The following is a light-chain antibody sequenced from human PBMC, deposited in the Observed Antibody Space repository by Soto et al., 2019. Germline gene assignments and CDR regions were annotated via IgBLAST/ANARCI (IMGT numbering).Light chain of an antibody. Sequence: QSALTQPASVSGSRGQSITISCTGTSSDVGGYNYVSWYQQHPGKAPKLMIYEVSNRPSGVSNRFSGSKSGNTASLTISGLQAEDEADYYCTSYTDRQSYLFGTGTKLTVL. J-gene: IGLJ1*01. V-gene: IGLV2-14*01. CDR1: SSDVGGYNY. CDR3: TSYTDRQSYL. CDR2: EVS.